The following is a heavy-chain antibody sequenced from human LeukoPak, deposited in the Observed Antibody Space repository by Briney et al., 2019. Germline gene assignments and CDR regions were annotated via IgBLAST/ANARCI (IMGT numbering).Heavy chain of an antibody. J-gene: IGHJ4*02. D-gene: IGHD1-1*01. CDR1: GFTFSSYS. V-gene: IGHV3-21*01. CDR3: ARDSITNYYFDY. CDR2: ISSSSSYI. Sequence: GGSLRLSCAASGFTFSSYSMNWVRQAPGKGLEWVSSISSSSSYIYYADSVKGRFTISRDNAKNSLYLQMNSLRAEATAVYYCARDSITNYYFDYWGQGTLVTVSS.